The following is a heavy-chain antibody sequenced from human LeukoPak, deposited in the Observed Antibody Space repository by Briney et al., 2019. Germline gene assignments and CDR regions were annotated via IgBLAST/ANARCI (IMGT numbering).Heavy chain of an antibody. CDR3: ARDLYLDY. CDR2: IKQDGSEK. J-gene: IGHJ4*02. Sequence: GGSLRLSCAASGFTFSNYWMTWVRQAPGKGLEWVANIKQDGSEKYYVDSVKGRFTISRDNAENSLYLQMNSLRAEDTAVYYCARDLYLDYWGQGTLVTVSS. V-gene: IGHV3-7*04. D-gene: IGHD2/OR15-2a*01. CDR1: GFTFSNYW.